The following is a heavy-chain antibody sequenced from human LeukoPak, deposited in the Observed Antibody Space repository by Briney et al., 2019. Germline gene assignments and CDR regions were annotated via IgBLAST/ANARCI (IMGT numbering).Heavy chain of an antibody. J-gene: IGHJ4*02. D-gene: IGHD6-19*01. CDR3: ARRYARGGWFRYYFDY. Sequence: SETLSLTCTVSGGSISSGTYYWGWIRQPPGKGLEWIGSIYHSGSTYYNPSLKSRVTISVDTSKNQFSLKLSSVTAADTAVYYCARRYARGGWFRYYFDYWGQGTLVTVSS. CDR1: GGSISSGTYY. V-gene: IGHV4-39*07. CDR2: IYHSGST.